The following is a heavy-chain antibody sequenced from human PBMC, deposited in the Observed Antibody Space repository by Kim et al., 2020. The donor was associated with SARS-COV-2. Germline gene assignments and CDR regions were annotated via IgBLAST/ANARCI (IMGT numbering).Heavy chain of an antibody. V-gene: IGHV3-48*03. CDR2: ISSSGSTI. D-gene: IGHD6-19*01. Sequence: GGSLRLSCAASGFTFSSYEMNWVRQAPGKGLEWVSYISSSGSTIYYADSVKGRFTISRDNAKNSLYLQMNSLRAEDTAVYYCARDRKGSGWEYYYYYYGMDVWGQGTTVTVSS. J-gene: IGHJ6*02. CDR1: GFTFSSYE. CDR3: ARDRKGSGWEYYYYYYGMDV.